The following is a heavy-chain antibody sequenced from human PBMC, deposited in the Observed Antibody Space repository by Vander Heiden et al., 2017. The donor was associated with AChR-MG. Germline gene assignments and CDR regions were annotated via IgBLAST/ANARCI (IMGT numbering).Heavy chain of an antibody. V-gene: IGHV3-66*02. CDR3: ASSGYCSGGSCFPYFDY. J-gene: IGHJ4*02. Sequence: EVQLVASGGGLVQPGGSLRLSCAASGFTVSSNYMSWVRQAPGKGLEWVSVIYSGGSTYYADSVKGRFTISRDNSKNTLYLQMNSLRAEDTAVYYCASSGYCSGGSCFPYFDYWGQGTLVTVSS. CDR1: GFTVSSNY. CDR2: IYSGGST. D-gene: IGHD2-15*01.